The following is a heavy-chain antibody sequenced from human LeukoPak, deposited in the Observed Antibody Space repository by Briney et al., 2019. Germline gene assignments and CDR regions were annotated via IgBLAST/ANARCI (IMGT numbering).Heavy chain of an antibody. V-gene: IGHV3-21*01. CDR2: ISSSSSYI. CDR3: ARTRDTAMVVFDS. Sequence: GGSLRLSCAASGFTFSSYSMNWVRQAPGKGLEWVSSISSSSSYIYYADSVKGRFTISRDNAKNSLYLQMNSLRAEDTAVYYCARTRDTAMVVFDSWGQGTLVTVSS. CDR1: GFTFSSYS. D-gene: IGHD5-18*01. J-gene: IGHJ4*02.